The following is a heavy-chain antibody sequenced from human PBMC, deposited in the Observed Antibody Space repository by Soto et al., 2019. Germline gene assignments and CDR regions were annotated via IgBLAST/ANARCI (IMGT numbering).Heavy chain of an antibody. CDR1: GGSFSGYY. CDR2: INHSGST. J-gene: IGHJ4*02. D-gene: IGHD5-18*01. Sequence: SETLSLTCAVYGGSFSGYYWSWIRQPPGKGLEWIGEINHSGSTNYNPSLKSRVTISVDTSKNQFSLKLSSVTAADTAVYYCVRGGRKYSYAGWGQGTLVTVSS. CDR3: VRGGRKYSYAG. V-gene: IGHV4-34*01.